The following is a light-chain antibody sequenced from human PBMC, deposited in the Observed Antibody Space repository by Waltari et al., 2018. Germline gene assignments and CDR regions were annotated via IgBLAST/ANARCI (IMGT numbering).Light chain of an antibody. V-gene: IGKV4-1*01. CDR1: QSVLYSSNNKNN. Sequence: DIVMTQSPDSLAVSLGERATINCKSSQSVLYSSNNKNNLAWYQQKPGQPPKLLIYWASTRESGVPDRFSGSGSGTDFTLTISSLEPEDFAVYYCQQRNNWPLTFGGGTKVEIK. CDR3: QQRNNWPLT. CDR2: WAS. J-gene: IGKJ4*01.